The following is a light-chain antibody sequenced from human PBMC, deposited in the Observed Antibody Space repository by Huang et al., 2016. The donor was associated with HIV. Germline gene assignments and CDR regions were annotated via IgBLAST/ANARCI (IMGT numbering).Light chain of an antibody. CDR2: AAS. Sequence: DIQMTQSPSSLSASVGDRVTITCRASKRISSYLNWYQQKPGKAPKLLIYAASSLQRGVPSRFSGRGSGTDFTLTISSLQPEDFATYYCQESYSTPPLTFGGGTKVEIK. CDR1: KRISSY. V-gene: IGKV1-39*01. J-gene: IGKJ4*01. CDR3: QESYSTPPLT.